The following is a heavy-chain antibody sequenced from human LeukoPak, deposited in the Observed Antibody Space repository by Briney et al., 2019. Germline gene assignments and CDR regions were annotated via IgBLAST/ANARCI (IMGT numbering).Heavy chain of an antibody. Sequence: ASVKVSCKASGGTFSSYAISRVRQAPGQGLEWMGGIIPIFGTANYAQKFQGRVTITADKSISTAYLQWSSLKASDTAMYYCARQIYGYMGAGDYWGQGTLVTVSS. D-gene: IGHD5-18*01. J-gene: IGHJ4*02. V-gene: IGHV1-69*06. CDR2: IIPIFGTA. CDR1: GGTFSSYA. CDR3: ARQIYGYMGAGDY.